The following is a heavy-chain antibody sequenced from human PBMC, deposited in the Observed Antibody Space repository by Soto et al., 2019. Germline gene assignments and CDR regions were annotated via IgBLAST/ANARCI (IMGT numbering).Heavy chain of an antibody. CDR3: ARSYSRAAGTSYYYYGMDV. Sequence: QVQLVQSGAEVKKPGSSVKVSCKASGGTFSSYAISWVRQAPGQGLELMGGIIPIFGTANYAQKFQGRVTITADESTSTAYMELSSLRSDDTAVYYCARSYSRAAGTSYYYYGMDVWGQGTTVTVSS. J-gene: IGHJ6*02. CDR2: IIPIFGTA. CDR1: GGTFSSYA. V-gene: IGHV1-69*01. D-gene: IGHD6-13*01.